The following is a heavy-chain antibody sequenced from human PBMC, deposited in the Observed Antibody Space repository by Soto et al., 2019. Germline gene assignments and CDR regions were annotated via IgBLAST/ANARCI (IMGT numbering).Heavy chain of an antibody. Sequence: QVQLVQSGAEVKKPGSSVKVSCKASGGTFSSYAISWVRQAPGQGLEWMGGIIPIFGTANYAQKFQGRVTITADESTRTDDMERSSLRSEDTAVYYCARGSFGAAPPHHNWFDPWGQGNLVTVSS. V-gene: IGHV1-69*12. D-gene: IGHD3-16*01. CDR1: GGTFSSYA. CDR2: IIPIFGTA. CDR3: ARGSFGAAPPHHNWFDP. J-gene: IGHJ5*02.